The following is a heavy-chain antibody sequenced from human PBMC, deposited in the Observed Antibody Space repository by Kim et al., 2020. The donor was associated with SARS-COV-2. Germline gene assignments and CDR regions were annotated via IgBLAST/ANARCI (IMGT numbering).Heavy chain of an antibody. CDR1: GFTFSSYS. J-gene: IGHJ4*02. V-gene: IGHV3-21*04. CDR3: ARVLTSAWSYFDY. CDR2: ISSSSSYI. D-gene: IGHD6-19*01. Sequence: GGSLRLSCAASGFTFSSYSMNWVRQAPGKGLEWISSISSSSSYIYYADSVKGRFTISRDNARASLYLQMNSLRAEDTAVYYCARVLTSAWSYFDYCGQGT.